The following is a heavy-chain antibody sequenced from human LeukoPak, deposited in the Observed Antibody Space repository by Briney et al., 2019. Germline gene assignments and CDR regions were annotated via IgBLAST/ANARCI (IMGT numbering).Heavy chain of an antibody. V-gene: IGHV1-69*05. Sequence: SVKVSCKASGGTFSSYAISWVRQAPGQGLEWMGRIIPIFGTANYAQKFQGRVTITTDESTSTAYLELSSLRSEDTAVYYCARDKNKVGSSWYFPNFDYWGQGTLVTVSS. CDR3: ARDKNKVGSSWYFPNFDY. J-gene: IGHJ4*02. CDR2: IIPIFGTA. D-gene: IGHD6-13*01. CDR1: GGTFSSYA.